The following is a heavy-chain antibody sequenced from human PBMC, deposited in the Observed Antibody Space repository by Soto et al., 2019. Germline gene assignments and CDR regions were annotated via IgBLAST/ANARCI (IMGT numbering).Heavy chain of an antibody. CDR1: GFTFSSYA. Sequence: GGSLRLSCAASGFTFSSYAMHWVRQAPGKGLEWVAVISYDGSNKYYADSVKGRFTISRDNSKNTLYLQMNSLRAEDTAVYYCARDSGHYDSSGYTDYWGQGTLVTVSS. D-gene: IGHD3-22*01. V-gene: IGHV3-30-3*01. CDR2: ISYDGSNK. CDR3: ARDSGHYDSSGYTDY. J-gene: IGHJ4*02.